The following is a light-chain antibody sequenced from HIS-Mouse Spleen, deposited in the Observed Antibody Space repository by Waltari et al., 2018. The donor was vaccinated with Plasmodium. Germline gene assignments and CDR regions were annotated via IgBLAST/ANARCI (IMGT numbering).Light chain of an antibody. CDR3: QQYYSYLLT. V-gene: IGKV1-8*01. J-gene: IGKJ4*01. CDR1: QGISSY. Sequence: AIRMTQSPSSFSASTGDRVTITCRASQGISSYLAWYQQKPGKAPTILIYAASTLQSGVPSRFSGSGSGTDFTLTISCLQSEDFATYYCQQYYSYLLTFGGGTKVEIK. CDR2: AAS.